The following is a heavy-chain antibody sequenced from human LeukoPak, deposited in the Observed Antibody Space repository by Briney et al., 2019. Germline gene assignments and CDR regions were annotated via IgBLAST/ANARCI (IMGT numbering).Heavy chain of an antibody. CDR1: GYSFTSYW. CDR3: ARPNGACSGGSCYHYYFDY. Sequence: GESLKISCKGSGYSFTSYWIGWVRQMPGKGLEWMGIIFPGDSYTRYSPSFQGQVTISADKSISTAYLQWSSLKASDTAMYYCARPNGACSGGSCYHYYFDYWGQGTLVTVSS. CDR2: IFPGDSYT. J-gene: IGHJ4*02. D-gene: IGHD2-15*01. V-gene: IGHV5-51*01.